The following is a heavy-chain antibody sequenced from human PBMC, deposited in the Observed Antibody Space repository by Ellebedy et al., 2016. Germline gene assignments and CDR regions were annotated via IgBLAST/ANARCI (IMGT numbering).Heavy chain of an antibody. J-gene: IGHJ4*02. CDR3: ARDPGDSYGFVFGGYFDY. V-gene: IGHV4-59*01. D-gene: IGHD5-18*01. CDR2: IYYSGST. Sequence: SETLSLTCTVSGGSTSSYYWSWIRQPPGKGLEWIGYIYYSGSTNYNPSLKSRVTISVDTSKNQFSLKLSSVTAADTAVYYCARDPGDSYGFVFGGYFDYWGQGTLVTVSS. CDR1: GGSTSSYY.